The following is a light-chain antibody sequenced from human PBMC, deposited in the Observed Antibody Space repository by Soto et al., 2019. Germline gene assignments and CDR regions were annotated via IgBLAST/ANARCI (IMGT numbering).Light chain of an antibody. Sequence: IVLTQSPATLSVSPGERVILSCRASQTLRNKLAWYQQKPGQAPRLLIYGGFTRATGIPARFSGSGSGTDFTLNTNSLQSEDFAIYYCQQHNAWPFTFGPGTKLDLK. CDR2: GGF. CDR1: QTLRNK. V-gene: IGKV3-15*01. J-gene: IGKJ3*01. CDR3: QQHNAWPFT.